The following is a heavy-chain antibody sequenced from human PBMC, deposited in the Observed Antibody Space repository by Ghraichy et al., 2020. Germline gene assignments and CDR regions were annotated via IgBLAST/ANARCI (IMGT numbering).Heavy chain of an antibody. J-gene: IGHJ4*02. V-gene: IGHV3-48*02. Sequence: GESLNISCAASGFTFSSYSMNWVRQAPGKGLEWVSYISSSSSTIYYADSVKGRFTISRDNAKNSLYLQMNSLRDEDTAVYYCARDVSDYGDPAFFDYWGQGTLVTVSS. D-gene: IGHD4-17*01. CDR2: ISSSSSTI. CDR3: ARDVSDYGDPAFFDY. CDR1: GFTFSSYS.